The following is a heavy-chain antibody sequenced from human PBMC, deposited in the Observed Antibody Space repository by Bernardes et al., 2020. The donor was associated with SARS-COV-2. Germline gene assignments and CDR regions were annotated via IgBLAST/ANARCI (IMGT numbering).Heavy chain of an antibody. Sequence: SETLSLTCTVSGGSIRSYYWSWIRQPAGKGLEWIGRIYSSGSTIYNPSLKSRVTMSVDTSTNQFSLKLSSVTAADTALYYCARGTTVTAFDPWGQGTLVNVSS. CDR2: IYSSGST. CDR1: GGSIRSYY. J-gene: IGHJ5*02. V-gene: IGHV4-4*07. CDR3: ARGTTVTAFDP. D-gene: IGHD4-17*01.